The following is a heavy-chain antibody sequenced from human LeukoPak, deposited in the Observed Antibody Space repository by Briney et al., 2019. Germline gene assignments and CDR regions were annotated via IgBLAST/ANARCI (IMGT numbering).Heavy chain of an antibody. CDR3: ARANFLYCSSTTCLFDY. J-gene: IGHJ4*02. CDR1: GYTFTGDY. Sequence: GASVKVSCKASGYTFTGDYMHWVRQAPGQGLEWMGWINPNSGGTNYAQKFQGRVTMTRDTSISTAHMEVSRLRSDDTAVYYCARANFLYCSSTTCLFDYWGQGTLFTVSS. CDR2: INPNSGGT. D-gene: IGHD2-2*01. V-gene: IGHV1-2*02.